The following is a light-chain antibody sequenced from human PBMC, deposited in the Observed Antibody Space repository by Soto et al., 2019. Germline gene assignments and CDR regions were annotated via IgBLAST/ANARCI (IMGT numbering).Light chain of an antibody. CDR2: GAS. J-gene: IGKJ1*01. Sequence: EIVLTQSPGTLSLSPGERATLSCRASQSVSSSYLAWYQQKPVQAPRPLIHGASSRAIGIPDRFSGSGSGTDFTLTISRLEPEDFAVYYCQQYGSSPWTFGQGTKVDIK. CDR1: QSVSSSY. V-gene: IGKV3-20*01. CDR3: QQYGSSPWT.